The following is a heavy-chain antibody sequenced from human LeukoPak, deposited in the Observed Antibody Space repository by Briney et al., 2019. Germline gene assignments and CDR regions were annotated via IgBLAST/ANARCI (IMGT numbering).Heavy chain of an antibody. Sequence: SETLSLTCTVSGGSISSGDYYWSWIRQPPGKGLEWIGYIYHSGSTYYNPSLKSRVTISVDRSKNQFSLKLSSVTAADTAVYYCARGPVVPAAMFPWGQGTLVTVSS. CDR3: ARGPVVPAAMFP. CDR2: IYHSGST. CDR1: GGSISSGDYY. D-gene: IGHD2-2*01. V-gene: IGHV4-30-2*01. J-gene: IGHJ5*02.